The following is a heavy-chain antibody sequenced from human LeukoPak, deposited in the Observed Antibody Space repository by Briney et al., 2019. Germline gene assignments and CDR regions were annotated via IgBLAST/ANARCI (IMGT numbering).Heavy chain of an antibody. D-gene: IGHD2-2*01. Sequence: LSGGSLRLSCAASGFTFSSYWMSWVRQAPGKGLEWVANIKQDGSEKYYVDSVKGRFTISRDNAKNSLCLQMNSLRAEDTAVYYCAREGGSIVVVPAANYFDYWGQGTLVTVSS. CDR1: GFTFSSYW. J-gene: IGHJ4*02. V-gene: IGHV3-7*01. CDR2: IKQDGSEK. CDR3: AREGGSIVVVPAANYFDY.